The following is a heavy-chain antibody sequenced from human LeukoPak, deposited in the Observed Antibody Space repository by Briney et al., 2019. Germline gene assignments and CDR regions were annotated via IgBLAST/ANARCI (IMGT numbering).Heavy chain of an antibody. CDR3: AREWGYSSGWSVVDY. CDR1: GGSISSYY. D-gene: IGHD6-19*01. Sequence: HPSETLSLTCTVPGGSISSYYWSWIRQPPGKGLEWIGYIYYSGSTNYNPSLKSRVTISVDTSKNQFSLKLSSVTAADTAVYYCAREWGYSSGWSVVDYWGQGTLVTVSS. CDR2: IYYSGST. J-gene: IGHJ4*02. V-gene: IGHV4-59*01.